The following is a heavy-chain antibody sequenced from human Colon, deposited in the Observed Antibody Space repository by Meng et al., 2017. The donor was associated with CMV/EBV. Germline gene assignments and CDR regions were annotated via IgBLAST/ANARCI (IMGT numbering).Heavy chain of an antibody. J-gene: IGHJ4*02. V-gene: IGHV3-30*14. CDR2: ISNDGSNR. CDR3: ARPQDLLGFGEDFDY. D-gene: IGHD3-10*01. CDR1: GFTFSDYA. Sequence: SGFTFSDYAMHWVRQAPGKGLEWVALISNDGSNRLYADSVKGRFTISRDSSTNTLYLQMNSLRLEDMAVYYCARPQDLLGFGEDFDYWGQGTLVTVSS.